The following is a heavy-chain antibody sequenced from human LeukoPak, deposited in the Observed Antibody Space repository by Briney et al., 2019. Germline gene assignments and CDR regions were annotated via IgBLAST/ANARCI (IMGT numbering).Heavy chain of an antibody. J-gene: IGHJ5*02. CDR3: ARGPIVVVPAAISRESWFDP. Sequence: GASVKVSCKASGYTFTGYYMHWVRQAPGQGLEWMGRINPNSGGTNYAQKFQGRVTMTRDTSISTAYMELSRLRSDDTAVYYCARGPIVVVPAAISRESWFDPWGQGTLVTVSS. D-gene: IGHD2-2*01. CDR1: GYTFTGYY. CDR2: INPNSGGT. V-gene: IGHV1-2*06.